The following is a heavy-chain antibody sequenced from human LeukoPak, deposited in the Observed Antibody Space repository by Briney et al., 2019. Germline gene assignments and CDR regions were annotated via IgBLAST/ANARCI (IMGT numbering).Heavy chain of an antibody. Sequence: PEGSLKLSCAASGFTFSGSAVHWVRQASGKGLEWVGRIRSKATNYATAYAASVKGRFTISRDDSKNTAYLQMNSLKTEDTAVYYCTADYNYWGQGTLVTVSS. CDR3: TADYNY. J-gene: IGHJ4*02. V-gene: IGHV3-73*01. D-gene: IGHD4-11*01. CDR2: IRSKATNYAT. CDR1: GFTFSGSA.